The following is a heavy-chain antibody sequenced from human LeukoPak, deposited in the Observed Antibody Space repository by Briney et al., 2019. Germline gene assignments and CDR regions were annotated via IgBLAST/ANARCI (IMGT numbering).Heavy chain of an antibody. CDR3: ARDGTYYYDSSGYYAN. CDR1: GYTFTSYY. Sequence: ASVKVSCKASGYTFTSYYMHWVRQAPGQGLEWMGIINPSGGSTSYAQKFQDRVTMTRDTSTSTVYMELSSLRSEDTAVYYCARDGTYYYDSSGYYANWGQGTPVTVSS. V-gene: IGHV1-46*01. J-gene: IGHJ4*02. D-gene: IGHD3-22*01. CDR2: INPSGGST.